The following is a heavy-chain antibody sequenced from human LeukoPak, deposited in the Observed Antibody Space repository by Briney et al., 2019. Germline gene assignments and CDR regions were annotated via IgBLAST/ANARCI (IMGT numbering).Heavy chain of an antibody. D-gene: IGHD6-19*01. Sequence: GGSLRLSCAASGFTFSSYEMNWVRQAPGKGLEWVSYISSSGSTIYYADSVKGRFTISRDNAKNSLYLQMNSLRAEDTAVYYCARGRDSSGWYYYYCYMDVWGKGTTVTVSS. V-gene: IGHV3-48*03. CDR2: ISSSGSTI. CDR1: GFTFSSYE. J-gene: IGHJ6*03. CDR3: ARGRDSSGWYYYYCYMDV.